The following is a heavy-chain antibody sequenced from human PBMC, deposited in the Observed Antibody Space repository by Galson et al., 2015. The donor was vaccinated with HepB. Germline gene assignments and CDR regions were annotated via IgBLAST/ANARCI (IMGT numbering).Heavy chain of an antibody. D-gene: IGHD3-22*01. CDR2: ISGSGGST. CDR3: AKDERVGITMIVVVTGFDY. V-gene: IGHV3-23*01. CDR1: GFTFSGYA. J-gene: IGHJ4*02. Sequence: SLRLSCAASGFTFSGYAMSWVRQAPGKGLEWVSAISGSGGSTYYADSVKGRFTISRDNSKNTLYLQMNSLRAEDTAVYYCAKDERVGITMIVVVTGFDYWGQGTLVTVSS.